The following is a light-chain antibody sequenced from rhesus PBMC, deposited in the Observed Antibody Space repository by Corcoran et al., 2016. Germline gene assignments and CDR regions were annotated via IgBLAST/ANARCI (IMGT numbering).Light chain of an antibody. CDR3: QQSNNWNR. J-gene: IGKJ2*01. Sequence: ETVVTQSPATPSLARGERDSLSCRARQSGGSNLAWYQQKTGQAPKLRIYDASSRAPGIPDRCSGSGLGTEFTLTISSLVPEVVGVDYCQQSNNWNRFCPGTKVDIQ. CDR2: DAS. V-gene: IGKV3-24*04. CDR1: QSGGSN.